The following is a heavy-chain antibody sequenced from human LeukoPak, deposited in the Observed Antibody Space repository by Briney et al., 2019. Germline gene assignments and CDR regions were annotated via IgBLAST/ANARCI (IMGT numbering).Heavy chain of an antibody. CDR2: IYDTGST. D-gene: IGHD6-13*01. CDR1: GDSIRSNNYY. CDR3: ARGSKAAPGTFDY. V-gene: IGHV4-39*07. J-gene: IGHJ4*02. Sequence: PSETLSLTCTVSGDSIRSNNYYWGWIRQPPGKGLEWIGSIYDTGSTFYNPSLKSRVIISVDTSKNQFSLKLSSVTAADTAVYYCARGSKAAPGTFDYWGQGTLVTVSS.